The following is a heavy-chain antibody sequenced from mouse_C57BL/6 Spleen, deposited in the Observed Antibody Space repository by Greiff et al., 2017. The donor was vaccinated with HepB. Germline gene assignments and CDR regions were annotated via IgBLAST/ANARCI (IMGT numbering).Heavy chain of an antibody. CDR1: GFTFSDYY. Sequence: EVKLMESGGGLVQPGGSLKLSCAASGFTFSDYYMYWVRQTPEKRLEWVAYISNGGGSTYYPDTVKGRFTISRDNAKNTLYLQMSRLKSEDTAMYYCARRYSNYGYYAMDYWGQGTSVTVSS. D-gene: IGHD2-5*01. J-gene: IGHJ4*01. CDR2: ISNGGGST. CDR3: ARRYSNYGYYAMDY. V-gene: IGHV5-12*01.